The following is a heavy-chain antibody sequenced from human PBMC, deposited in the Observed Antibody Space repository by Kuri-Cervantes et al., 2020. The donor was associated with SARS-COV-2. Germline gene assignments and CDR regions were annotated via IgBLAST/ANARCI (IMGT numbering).Heavy chain of an antibody. CDR1: GGSISSHY. D-gene: IGHD3-3*01. V-gene: IGHV4-59*11. CDR2: IYYSGST. J-gene: IGHJ6*03. Sequence: SETLSLTCTVSGGSISSHYWSWIRQPPGKGLEWIGYIYYSGSTNYNPSLKSRVTISVDTSKNQFSLKLSSVTAADTAVYYCARTSHYDFWSGHFIDYYYYYMDVWGKGTTVTVSS. CDR3: ARTSHYDFWSGHFIDYYYYYMDV.